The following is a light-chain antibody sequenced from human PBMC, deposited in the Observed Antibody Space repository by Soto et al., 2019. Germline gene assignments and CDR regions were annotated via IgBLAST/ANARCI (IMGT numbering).Light chain of an antibody. J-gene: IGLJ3*02. CDR2: EVT. V-gene: IGLV2-14*01. CDR1: SSDVGPYNY. CDR3: SSYTTSSTLV. Sequence: HSALTQPASVSGSPGQSITISCTGTSSDVGPYNYVSWYQHHPGKAPKLLIYEVTKRPSGVSNRFSGSKSGNTASLTISGLQAEDEADYYCSSYTTSSTLVFGGGTKVTVL.